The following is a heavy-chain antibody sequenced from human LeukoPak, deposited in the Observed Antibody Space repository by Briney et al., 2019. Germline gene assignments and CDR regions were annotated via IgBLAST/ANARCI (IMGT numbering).Heavy chain of an antibody. D-gene: IGHD6-13*01. CDR1: GYTFTGYY. CDR2: INPNSGGT. V-gene: IGHV1-2*02. J-gene: IGHJ6*03. CDR3: ARPTRGQLGYYYYMDV. Sequence: VASVKVSCKASGYTFTGYYMHWVRQAPGQGLEWMGWINPNSGGTNYAQKFQGRVTMTRDTSISTAYMELSRLRSDDTAVYYCARPTRGQLGYYYYMDVWGKGTTVTVSS.